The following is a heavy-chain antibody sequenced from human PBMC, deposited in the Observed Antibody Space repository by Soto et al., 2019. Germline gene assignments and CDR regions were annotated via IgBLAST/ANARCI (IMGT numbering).Heavy chain of an antibody. D-gene: IGHD6-13*01. CDR3: ARHDARYSSSWYFGY. J-gene: IGHJ4*02. V-gene: IGHV5-10-1*01. CDR1: GYSFTSYW. Sequence: GESLKISCKGSGYSFTSYWISWVRQMPGKGLEWMGRIDPSDSYTNYSPSFQGHVTISADKSISTAYLQWSSLKASDTAMYYCARHDARYSSSWYFGYWGQGTLVTSPQ. CDR2: IDPSDSYT.